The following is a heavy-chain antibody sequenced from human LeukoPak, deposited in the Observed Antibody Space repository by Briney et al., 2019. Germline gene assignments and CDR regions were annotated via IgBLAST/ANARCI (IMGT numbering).Heavy chain of an antibody. V-gene: IGHV3-74*01. CDR3: ARDQTYGDYWYFDL. CDR1: GFIFSSYW. D-gene: IGHD4-17*01. Sequence: GGSLRLSCAASGFIFSSYWMHWVRQVPGKGLVWVSRIKSDGSSTTQADSVKGRFTISRDNAKNTLYLRMNSLRAEDTAVYYCARDQTYGDYWYFDLWGRGTLVTVSS. J-gene: IGHJ2*01. CDR2: IKSDGSST.